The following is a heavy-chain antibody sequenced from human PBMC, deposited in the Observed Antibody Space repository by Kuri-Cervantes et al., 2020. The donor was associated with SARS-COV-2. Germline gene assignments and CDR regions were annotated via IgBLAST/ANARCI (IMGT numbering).Heavy chain of an antibody. V-gene: IGHV3-33*08. CDR3: ARVSHRGSGYQNPPDY. Sequence: GESLKISCAAFGFTFSSYGMHWVRQAPGKGLEWVTVIWYDGSNKYYADSVKGRFTISRDNSKNTLYLQMNSLRAEDTAVYYCARVSHRGSGYQNPPDYWGQGTLVTVSS. J-gene: IGHJ4*02. D-gene: IGHD3-3*01. CDR1: GFTFSSYG. CDR2: IWYDGSNK.